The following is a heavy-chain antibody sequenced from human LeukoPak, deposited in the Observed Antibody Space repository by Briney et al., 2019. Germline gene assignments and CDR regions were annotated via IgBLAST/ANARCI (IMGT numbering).Heavy chain of an antibody. Sequence: GGSLRLSCAASGFTFSSYGMHWVRQAPGKGLEWVAVIWYDGSNKYYADSVKGRFTISRDNAKNSLYLQMNSLRAEDTAVYYCARGLNWGPPFDYWGQGTLVTVSS. D-gene: IGHD7-27*01. V-gene: IGHV3-33*01. CDR1: GFTFSSYG. CDR3: ARGLNWGPPFDY. J-gene: IGHJ4*02. CDR2: IWYDGSNK.